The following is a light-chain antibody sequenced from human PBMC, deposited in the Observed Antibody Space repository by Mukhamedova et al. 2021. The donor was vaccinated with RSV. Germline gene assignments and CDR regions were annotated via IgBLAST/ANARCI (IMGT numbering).Light chain of an antibody. J-gene: IGLJ1*01. CDR2: QVT. CDR3: SSFTVAGTYV. V-gene: IGLV2-14*01. Sequence: YQQHPGRAPKLMIYQVTNRPSGVSHRFSASKSGYTASLTISGPQAEDEADYYCSSFTVAGTYVFGTGTTVTLL.